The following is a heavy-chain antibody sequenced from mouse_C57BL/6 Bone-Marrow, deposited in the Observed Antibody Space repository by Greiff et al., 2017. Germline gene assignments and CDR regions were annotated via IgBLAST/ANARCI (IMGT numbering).Heavy chain of an antibody. V-gene: IGHV1-81*01. D-gene: IGHD6-5*01. CDR1: GYTFTSYG. J-gene: IGHJ4*01. CDR2: IYPRSGNT. Sequence: VKLMESGAELARPGASVKLSCKASGYTFTSYGISWVKQRTGQGLEWIGEIYPRSGNTYYNEKFKGKATLTADKSSSTAYMELRSLTSEDSAVYFCERLLFRLWGAMDYWGQGTSVTVSS. CDR3: ERLLFRLWGAMDY.